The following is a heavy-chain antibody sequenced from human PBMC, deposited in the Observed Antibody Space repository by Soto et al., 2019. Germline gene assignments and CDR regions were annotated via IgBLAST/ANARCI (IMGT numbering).Heavy chain of an antibody. V-gene: IGHV4-34*01. CDR3: ARLYGIAVADY. Sequence: PSETLSLTCAVYGGSFSGYYWSWIRQPPGKGLEWIGEINHSGSTNYNPSLKSRVTISVDTSKNQFSLKLSSVTAADTAVYYCARLYGIAVADYWGQGTLVTVSS. CDR2: INHSGST. CDR1: GGSFSGYY. J-gene: IGHJ4*02. D-gene: IGHD6-13*01.